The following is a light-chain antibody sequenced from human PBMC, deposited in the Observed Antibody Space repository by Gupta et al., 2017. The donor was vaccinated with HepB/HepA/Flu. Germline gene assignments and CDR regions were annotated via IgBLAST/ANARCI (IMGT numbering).Light chain of an antibody. Sequence: DIQMTQTPSSLSASVGDRVTITCRASETIDNYLNWYQQKPGKAPTILIYAASTVNSGVPSRFSGSGYGTEFTLTISKLQPEEFATYYCQQRDSRPGTFGQGTKVEIK. J-gene: IGKJ1*01. CDR2: AAS. CDR3: QQRDSRPGT. CDR1: ETIDNY. V-gene: IGKV1-39*01.